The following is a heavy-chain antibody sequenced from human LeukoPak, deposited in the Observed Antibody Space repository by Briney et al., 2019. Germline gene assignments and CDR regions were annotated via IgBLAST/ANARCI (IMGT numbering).Heavy chain of an antibody. CDR2: ISSSGTTI. CDR3: ARVGYSDFWSGYYWDY. V-gene: IGHV3-48*01. J-gene: IGHJ4*02. D-gene: IGHD3-3*01. Sequence: GGSLRLSCAASGFAYSDSFMNWVRQAPGKGLEWISYISSSGTTIYYADSVQGRFIISRDNARNSLYLQMNSLRAEDTAVYYCARVGYSDFWSGYYWDYWGQGTLATVSS. CDR1: GFAYSDSF.